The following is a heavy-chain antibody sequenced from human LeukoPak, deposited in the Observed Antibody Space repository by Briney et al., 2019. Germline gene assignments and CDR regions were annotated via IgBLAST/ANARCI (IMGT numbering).Heavy chain of an antibody. CDR2: IYPGDSDT. CDR3: VRRGVVAPTEGLFDC. Sequence: GESLKISCKGSGYSFTNYWIGWVRQMPGKGLEWMGIIYPGDSDTRYSPSFQGQVTMSADKSISTAYLQWSSLKASDTAMYYCVRRGVVAPTEGLFDCGAQGTLDTVST. J-gene: IGHJ4*02. CDR1: GYSFTNYW. V-gene: IGHV5-51*01. D-gene: IGHD3-3*01.